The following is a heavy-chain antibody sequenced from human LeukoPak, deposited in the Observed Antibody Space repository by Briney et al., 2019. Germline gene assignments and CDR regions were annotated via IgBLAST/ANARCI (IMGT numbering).Heavy chain of an antibody. J-gene: IGHJ4*02. D-gene: IGHD4-23*01. CDR3: AKADVPLRDYGGNSDY. CDR1: GFTFSSYA. V-gene: IGHV3-23*01. CDR2: ISGSGIST. Sequence: GGSLRLSCAASGFTFSSYAMSWVRQAPGKGLEWVSTISGSGISTYYADSVKGRFTISRDNSKNTLYLQMNSLRAEDTAVYYCAKADVPLRDYGGNSDYWGQGTLVPVSS.